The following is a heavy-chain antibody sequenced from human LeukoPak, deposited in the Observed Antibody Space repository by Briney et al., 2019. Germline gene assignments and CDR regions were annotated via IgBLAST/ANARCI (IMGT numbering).Heavy chain of an antibody. V-gene: IGHV3-23*01. CDR3: ARVLSVSYCDS. D-gene: IGHD2/OR15-2a*01. CDR1: GFTFSSYA. J-gene: IGHJ4*03. Sequence: GGSLRLSCAASGFTFSSYAMSWVRQAPGKGLEWVSAISGSGGSTYYADSVKGRFTISRDNSKNTLYLQMISLRGEDTAVYYCARVLSVSYCDSWGQGTLVTVSS. CDR2: ISGSGGST.